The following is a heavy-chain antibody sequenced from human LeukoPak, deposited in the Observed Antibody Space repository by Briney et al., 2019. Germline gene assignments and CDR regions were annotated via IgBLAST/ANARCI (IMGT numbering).Heavy chain of an antibody. CDR2: ISAYNGNT. J-gene: IGHJ6*02. CDR1: GYTFTSYG. D-gene: IGHD3-22*01. Sequence: ASVKVSCKASGYTFTSYGISWVRQAPGQGLEWMGWISAYNGNTNYAQKLQGRVTMTTDTSTSTAYMELRSLRSDDTAVYYCASNLHYYDSSGQYYYYYYYGMDVWGQGTTVTVSS. V-gene: IGHV1-18*01. CDR3: ASNLHYYDSSGQYYYYYYYGMDV.